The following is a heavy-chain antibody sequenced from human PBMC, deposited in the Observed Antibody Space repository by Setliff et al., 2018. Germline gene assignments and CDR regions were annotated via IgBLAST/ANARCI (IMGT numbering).Heavy chain of an antibody. D-gene: IGHD5-18*01. CDR2: IFYSGYT. CDR3: ARGSGRGYSYGLFDY. CDR1: GGSVSTYY. Sequence: KSSETLSLTCTVSGGSVSTYYWSWIRQPPGKGLEWIGFIFYSGYTHYNPSLKSRVTMSVDVSRDQFSLELSSVTAADTAVYFCARGSGRGYSYGLFDYWGQGSLVTVS. J-gene: IGHJ4*02. V-gene: IGHV4-59*02.